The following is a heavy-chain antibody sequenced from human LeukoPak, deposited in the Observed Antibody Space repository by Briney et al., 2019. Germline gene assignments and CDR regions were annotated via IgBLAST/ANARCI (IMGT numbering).Heavy chain of an antibody. CDR1: GGSISSSSYY. D-gene: IGHD1-26*01. J-gene: IGHJ5*02. Sequence: SETLSLTCTVSGGSISSSSYYWGWIRQPPGKGLEWIGSIYYSGSTYYNPSLKSRVTISVDTSKNQFSLKLSSVTAADTAVYYCARGRHSGSYYRWFDPWGQGTLVTVSS. CDR2: IYYSGST. CDR3: ARGRHSGSYYRWFDP. V-gene: IGHV4-39*07.